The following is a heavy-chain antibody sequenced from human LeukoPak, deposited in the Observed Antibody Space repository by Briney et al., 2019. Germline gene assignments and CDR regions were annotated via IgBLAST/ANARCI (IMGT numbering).Heavy chain of an antibody. Sequence: PGGSLRLSCAASGFTFSSYWMNWVRQAPGKGLEWVSYISSSSSTIYYADSVKGRFTISRDNAKNSLYLQMNSLRAEDTAVYYCARDHHRRLYDSQARDTFDIWGQGTMVTVSS. CDR1: GFTFSSYW. CDR3: ARDHHRRLYDSQARDTFDI. J-gene: IGHJ3*02. CDR2: ISSSSSTI. V-gene: IGHV3-48*01. D-gene: IGHD3-22*01.